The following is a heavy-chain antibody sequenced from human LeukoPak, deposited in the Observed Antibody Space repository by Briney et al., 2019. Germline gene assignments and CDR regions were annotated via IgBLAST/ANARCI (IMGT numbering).Heavy chain of an antibody. CDR3: ARDYYDSSGYYSYNWFDP. D-gene: IGHD3-22*01. V-gene: IGHV1-69*05. J-gene: IGHJ5*02. Sequence: SVKVSCKASGGTFSSYAISRVRQAPGQGLEWMGGIIPIFGTANYAQKFQGRVTITTDESTSTAYMELSSLRSEDTAVYYCARDYYDSSGYYSYNWFDPWGQGTLVTVS. CDR1: GGTFSSYA. CDR2: IIPIFGTA.